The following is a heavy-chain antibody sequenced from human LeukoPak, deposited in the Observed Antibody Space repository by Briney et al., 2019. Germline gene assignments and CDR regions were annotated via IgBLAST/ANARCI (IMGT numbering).Heavy chain of an antibody. CDR2: ISWNSGSI. V-gene: IGHV3-9*01. CDR1: GFTFDDYA. Sequence: PGRSLRLSCAAAGFTFDDYAMHWGRQAPGKGLEWGSGISWNSGSIGYADSVKGRFTISRDNAKNSLYLQMNSLRAEDTALYYCAKDDGDRLDYWGQGTLVTVPS. D-gene: IGHD4-17*01. CDR3: AKDDGDRLDY. J-gene: IGHJ4*02.